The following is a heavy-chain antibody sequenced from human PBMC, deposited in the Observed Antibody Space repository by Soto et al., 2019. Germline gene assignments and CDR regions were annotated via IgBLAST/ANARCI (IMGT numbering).Heavy chain of an antibody. J-gene: IGHJ4*02. D-gene: IGHD2-15*01. CDR1: GGSISSSY. CDR2: IHYIGST. CDR3: ARHGLRCSGGSCYSDFYFDY. V-gene: IGHV4-59*08. Sequence: QVQLQESGPGLVKPSETLSLTCTVSGGSISSSYWSWIRQPPGKGLEWIGYIHYIGSTNYNPSLKSQVTISLDTSKNQFSLKLSSVTAADTAVYYCARHGLRCSGGSCYSDFYFDYWGQGTLVTVSS.